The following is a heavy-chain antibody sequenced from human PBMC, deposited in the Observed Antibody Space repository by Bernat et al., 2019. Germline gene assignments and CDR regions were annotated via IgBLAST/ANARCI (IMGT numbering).Heavy chain of an antibody. V-gene: IGHV3-74*01. D-gene: IGHD3-16*01. J-gene: IGHJ4*02. CDR3: VAGGSYGGDY. Sequence: EVQLVESGGGLVQPGGSLRLSWAASGFTFTTYLMNLVRQVPGKGLVWVSRINSDADITTYADSVKGRFTISRDNDKNTVYLQLNSLRAEDTAVYYCVAGGSYGGDYWGQGTLVAVSS. CDR1: GFTFTTYL. CDR2: INSDADIT.